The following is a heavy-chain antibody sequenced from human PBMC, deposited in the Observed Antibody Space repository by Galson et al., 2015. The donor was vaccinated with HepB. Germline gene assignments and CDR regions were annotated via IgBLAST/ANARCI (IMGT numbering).Heavy chain of an antibody. Sequence: SLRLSCAASGFTFSSYSMNWVRQAPGKGLEWVSSISSSSSYIYYADSVEGRFTISRDNAKNSLYLQMNSLRAEDTAVYYCARGQYYYDSSGYILEDYFDYWGQGTLVTVSS. CDR1: GFTFSSYS. CDR2: ISSSSSYI. D-gene: IGHD3-22*01. J-gene: IGHJ4*02. CDR3: ARGQYYYDSSGYILEDYFDY. V-gene: IGHV3-21*01.